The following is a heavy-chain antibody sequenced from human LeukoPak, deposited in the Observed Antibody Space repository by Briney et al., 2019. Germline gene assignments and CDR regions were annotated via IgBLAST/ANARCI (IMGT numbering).Heavy chain of an antibody. D-gene: IGHD5-24*01. V-gene: IGHV5-51*01. CDR2: IYPGDSDT. CDR3: ATESAARDGYNPTGWAFDI. CDR1: GYSFTSYW. J-gene: IGHJ3*02. Sequence: GESLKISCKGSGYSFTSYWIGWVRQMPGKGLEWMGIIYPGDSDTRYSPSFQGQVTISADKSISTAYLQWSSLKASDTAMYYCATESAARDGYNPTGWAFDIWGQGTMVTVSS.